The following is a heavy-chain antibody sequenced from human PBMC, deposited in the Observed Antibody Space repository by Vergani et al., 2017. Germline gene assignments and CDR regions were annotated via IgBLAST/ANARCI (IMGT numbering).Heavy chain of an antibody. CDR1: GFTFNQYG. D-gene: IGHD1-14*01. V-gene: IGHV3-33*01. Sequence: QVQLVETGGGVVQPGRSLRLSCAAPGFTFNQYGMHWVRHAPGKGLERVAVTWYDGNNKQYADSVKGRFTISRDNSKSTMYLQMNSLRDEDTGVYYCARDLRLLYNRFDPWGQGTLVTVSS. CDR3: ARDLRLLYNRFDP. CDR2: TWYDGNNK. J-gene: IGHJ5*02.